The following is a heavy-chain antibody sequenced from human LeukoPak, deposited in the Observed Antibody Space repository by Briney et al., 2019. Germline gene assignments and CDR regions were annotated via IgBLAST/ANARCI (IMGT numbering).Heavy chain of an antibody. J-gene: IGHJ4*02. CDR2: IYSGGGT. D-gene: IGHD5-18*01. CDR1: GFTVSGNY. V-gene: IGHV3-66*01. Sequence: PGGSLRLSCAASGFTVSGNYMSWVRQAPGKGLEWVSIIYSGGGTYYADSVKGRFTISRDNYKNTLYLQMNSLRAEDTAVYYCARDQVPALANWGQGTLVTVSS. CDR3: ARDQVPALAN.